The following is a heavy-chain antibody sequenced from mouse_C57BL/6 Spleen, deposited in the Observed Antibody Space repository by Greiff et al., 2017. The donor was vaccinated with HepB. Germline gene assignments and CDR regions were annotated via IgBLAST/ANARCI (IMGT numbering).Heavy chain of an antibody. D-gene: IGHD1-1*01. CDR1: GYAFSSYW. CDR2: IYPGDGDT. J-gene: IGHJ4*01. CDR3: ARSGDYGSSYYAMDY. Sequence: VKLQESGAELVKPGASVKISCKASGYAFSSYWMNWVKQRPGKGLEWIGQIYPGDGDTNYNGKFKGKATLTADKSSSTAYMQLSSLTSEDSAVYFCARSGDYGSSYYAMDYWGQGTSVTVSS. V-gene: IGHV1-80*01.